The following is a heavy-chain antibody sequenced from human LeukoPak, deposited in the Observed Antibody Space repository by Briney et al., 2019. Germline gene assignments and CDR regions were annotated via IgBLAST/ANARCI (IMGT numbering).Heavy chain of an antibody. CDR3: ARRLLYYYDSSHFDY. Sequence: SVKVSCKASGGTFSSYAISWVRQAPGQGLEWMGGIIPIFGTANYAQKFQGRVTITADESTSTAYMELSSLRSEDTAAYYCARRLLYYYDSSHFDYWGQGTLVTVSS. J-gene: IGHJ4*02. CDR1: GGTFSSYA. V-gene: IGHV1-69*13. CDR2: IIPIFGTA. D-gene: IGHD3-22*01.